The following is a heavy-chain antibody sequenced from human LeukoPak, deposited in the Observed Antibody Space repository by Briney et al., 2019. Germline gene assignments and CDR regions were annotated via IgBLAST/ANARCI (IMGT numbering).Heavy chain of an antibody. V-gene: IGHV4-4*07. J-gene: IGHJ6*02. CDR2: IYTSGST. CDR1: GGSISSYY. Sequence: SETLSLTCTVSGGSISSYYWSWIRQPAGKGLEWIGRIYTSGSTNYNPSLKSRVTISVDTSKNQFSLKLSSVTAADTAVYYCARQGDTTYYYYGMDVWGQGTTVTVSS. CDR3: ARQGDTTYYYYGMDV. D-gene: IGHD1-1*01.